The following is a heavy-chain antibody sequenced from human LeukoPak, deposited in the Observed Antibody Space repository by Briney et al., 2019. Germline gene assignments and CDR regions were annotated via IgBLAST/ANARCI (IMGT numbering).Heavy chain of an antibody. CDR1: GFIFNSYA. V-gene: IGHV3-30-3*01. D-gene: IGHD3-22*01. CDR3: ARTIVVGNWFDP. CDR2: LSYDGSTK. Sequence: QAGGSLRLSCAASGFIFNSYAIHWVRQAPGKGLEWVAVLSYDGSTKYYADSVKGRFTISRDNSKNTLFVHLQMNSLTSEDTAVYYCARTIVVGNWFDPWGQGTLVTVSS. J-gene: IGHJ5*02.